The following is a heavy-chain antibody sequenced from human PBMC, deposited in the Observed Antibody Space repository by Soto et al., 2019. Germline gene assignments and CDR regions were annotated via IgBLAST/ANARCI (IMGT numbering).Heavy chain of an antibody. V-gene: IGHV4-61*01. J-gene: IGHJ4*02. D-gene: IGHD2-21*01. CDR3: TRGGDAYKNGH. CDR1: GGSVNIRTYY. Sequence: SDTLSLTCTVPGGSVNIRTYYWSWIRQPPGKGLEWIGFIHYSGSTNYNPSLKSRVTMSVDTSKNQFSLKLTSVNAADTAVYYCTRGGDAYKNGHWGQGTLVTVS. CDR2: IHYSGST.